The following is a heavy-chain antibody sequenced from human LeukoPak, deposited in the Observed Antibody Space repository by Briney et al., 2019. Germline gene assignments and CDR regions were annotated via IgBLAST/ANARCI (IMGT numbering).Heavy chain of an antibody. CDR2: IIPIFGTA. J-gene: IGHJ5*02. CDR3: ARGSVDTDMIPDGWFDP. V-gene: IGHV1-69*13. D-gene: IGHD5-18*01. CDR1: GYTFTSYG. Sequence: GASVKVSCKASGYTFTSYGISWVRQAPGQGLEWMGGIIPIFGTANYAQNFQGRVTITADDSTSTAYMELSSLRSEDTAVYYCARGSVDTDMIPDGWFDPWGQGTLVTVSS.